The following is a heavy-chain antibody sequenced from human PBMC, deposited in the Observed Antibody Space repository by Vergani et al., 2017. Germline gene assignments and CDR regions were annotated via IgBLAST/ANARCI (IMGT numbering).Heavy chain of an antibody. V-gene: IGHV1-46*03. J-gene: IGHJ4*02. CDR3: ARGDYGILTGYRY. D-gene: IGHD3-9*01. CDR2: INPSGCHT. CDR1: GYTFSNYY. Sequence: QVQVVQSGAEVKKSGASVKVSCKTSGYTFSNYYMHWVRQAPGQGLEWMGIINPSGCHTNYTQKFQGRVTMTRDPSTSTVYMELSSLRSEDTAIYYCARGDYGILTGYRYWGQGTLVTVSA.